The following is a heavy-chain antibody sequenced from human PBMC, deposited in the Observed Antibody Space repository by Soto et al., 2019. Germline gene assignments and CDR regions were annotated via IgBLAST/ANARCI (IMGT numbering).Heavy chain of an antibody. D-gene: IGHD3-3*01. Sequence: GASVKVSCKASGFTFTSSAVQWVRQARGQRLEWIGWIVVGSGDTNYAQKFQERVTITRDMSTSTAYMELSSLRFEDTAVYYCAADHAAYAFWNPPRGFDPWGQGTLVTVSS. CDR3: AADHAAYAFWNPPRGFDP. CDR1: GFTFTSSA. J-gene: IGHJ5*02. V-gene: IGHV1-58*01. CDR2: IVVGSGDT.